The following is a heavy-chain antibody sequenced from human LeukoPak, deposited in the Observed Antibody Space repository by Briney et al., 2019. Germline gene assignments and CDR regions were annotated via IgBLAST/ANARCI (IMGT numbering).Heavy chain of an antibody. V-gene: IGHV3-74*03. CDR1: GFTFSSYW. D-gene: IGHD1-26*01. CDR3: ARDPYSGSYGADYYYYMDV. CDR2: IKSDGSTT. Sequence: GGSLRLSCAASGFTFSSYWMHWVRQAPGKGLVWVSRIKSDGSTTTYADSVKGRFTISRDNAKNSLYLQMNSLRAEDTAVYYCARDPYSGSYGADYYYYMDVWGKGTTVTIFS. J-gene: IGHJ6*03.